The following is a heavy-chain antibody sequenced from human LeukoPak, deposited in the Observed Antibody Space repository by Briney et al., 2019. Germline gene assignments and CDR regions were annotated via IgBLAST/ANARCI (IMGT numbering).Heavy chain of an antibody. CDR1: GYTFTSYG. V-gene: IGHV1-18*01. J-gene: IGHJ6*02. CDR2: ISAYNGNT. CDR3: ARDIVVVLAAITSYYYYGMDV. D-gene: IGHD2-2*02. Sequence: ASVKVSCKASGYTFTSYGISWVRQAPGQGLEWMGWISAYNGNTNYAQKLQGRVTMTTDTSTSTAYMELRSLRSDDTAVYYCARDIVVVLAAITSYYYYGMDVWGQGTTVTVSS.